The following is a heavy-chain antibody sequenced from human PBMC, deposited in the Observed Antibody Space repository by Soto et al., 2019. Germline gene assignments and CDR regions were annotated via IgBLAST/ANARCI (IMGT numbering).Heavy chain of an antibody. CDR3: ARSPTYYYDSSGYSPNEYFQH. V-gene: IGHV4-31*03. D-gene: IGHD3-22*01. Sequence: SETLSLTCTVSGVSISSGGYYWSWIRQHPGKGLEWIGYIYYSGSTYYNPSLKSRVTISVDTSKNQFSLKLSSVTAADTAVYYCARSPTYYYDSSGYSPNEYFQHWGQGTLVTVSS. CDR2: IYYSGST. CDR1: GVSISSGGYY. J-gene: IGHJ1*01.